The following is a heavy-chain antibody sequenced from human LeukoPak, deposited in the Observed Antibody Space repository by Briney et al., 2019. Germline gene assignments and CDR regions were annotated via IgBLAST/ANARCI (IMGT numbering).Heavy chain of an antibody. CDR1: GYSISSGYY. V-gene: IGHV4-38-2*02. CDR3: ARVYYDSSGYYPEVFDY. D-gene: IGHD3-22*01. J-gene: IGHJ4*02. CDR2: IYHSGST. Sequence: SETLSLTCTVSGYSISSGYYWGWIRQPPGKGLEWIGSIYHSGSTYYNPSLKSRVTIPVDTSKNQFSLKLSSVTAADTAVYYCARVYYDSSGYYPEVFDYWGQGTLVTVSS.